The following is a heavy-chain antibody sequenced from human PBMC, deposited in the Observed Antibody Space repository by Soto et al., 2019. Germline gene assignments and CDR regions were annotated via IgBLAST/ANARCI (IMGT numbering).Heavy chain of an antibody. CDR2: IYHSGST. J-gene: IGHJ6*02. D-gene: IGHD1-26*01. Sequence: PSETLSLTCAVSGGSISSSNWWSWVRQAPGKGLEWIGEIYHSGSTNYNPSLKSRVTIPVDKSKNQFSLKLSSVTAADTAVYYCARGGRGSYYYYYGMDVWGQGTTVTVSS. V-gene: IGHV4-4*02. CDR1: GGSISSSNW. CDR3: ARGGRGSYYYYYGMDV.